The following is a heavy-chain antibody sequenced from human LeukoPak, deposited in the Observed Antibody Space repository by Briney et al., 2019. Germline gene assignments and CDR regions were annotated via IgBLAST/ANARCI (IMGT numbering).Heavy chain of an antibody. CDR2: ISSSSSYI. CDR3: ARDSTAVDAFDI. Sequence: GGSLRLSCAASGFTFSSYAMSWVRQAPGRGLEWVSSISSSSSYIYYADSVKGRFTISRDNAKNSLYLQMNSLRAEDTAVYYCARDSTAVDAFDIWGQGTMVTVSS. V-gene: IGHV3-21*01. J-gene: IGHJ3*02. D-gene: IGHD6-13*01. CDR1: GFTFSSYA.